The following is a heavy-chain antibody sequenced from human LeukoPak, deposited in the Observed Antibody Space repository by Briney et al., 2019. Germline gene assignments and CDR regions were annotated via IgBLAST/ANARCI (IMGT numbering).Heavy chain of an antibody. CDR2: IYHSGST. CDR1: GVSISSGGYS. D-gene: IGHD3-22*01. CDR3: AREDSSGKQDAFDI. J-gene: IGHJ3*02. Sequence: KSSQTLSLTCAVSGVSISSGGYSWSWIRQPPGKGLEWIGYIYHSGSTYYNPSLKSRVTISVDRSKNQFSLKLSSVTAADTAVYYCAREDSSGKQDAFDIWGQGTMVTVSS. V-gene: IGHV4-30-2*01.